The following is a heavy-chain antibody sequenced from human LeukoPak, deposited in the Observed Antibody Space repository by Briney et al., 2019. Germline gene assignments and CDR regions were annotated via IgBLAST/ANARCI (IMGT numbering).Heavy chain of an antibody. Sequence: GGSLRLSCAPPPYTFSVYFMTGIREAPGRGREWVSHISSSSSYTNYADCVKGRFTISRDNAKNSLYLQMNSLRAEDTAVYYCARDGIFSRSGPDYWGQGTLVTVSS. D-gene: IGHD2/OR15-2a*01. J-gene: IGHJ4*02. CDR2: ISSSSSYT. CDR3: ARDGIFSRSGPDY. CDR1: PYTFSVYF. V-gene: IGHV3-11*05.